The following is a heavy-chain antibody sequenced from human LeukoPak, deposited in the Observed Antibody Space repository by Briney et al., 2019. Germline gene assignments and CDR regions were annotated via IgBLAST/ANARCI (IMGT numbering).Heavy chain of an antibody. CDR1: GFTFSTYN. CDR2: ITGSSTYI. CDR3: ARDLYGDYGFDI. V-gene: IGHV3-21*01. D-gene: IGHD4-17*01. Sequence: GGSLRLSRAASGFTFSTYNMNWVRQAPGKGLGWVSSITGSSTYIYYADSVKGRFTISRDNAKNSLSLQMDSLRAEDTAVYYCARDLYGDYGFDIWGQGTMVTVSS. J-gene: IGHJ3*02.